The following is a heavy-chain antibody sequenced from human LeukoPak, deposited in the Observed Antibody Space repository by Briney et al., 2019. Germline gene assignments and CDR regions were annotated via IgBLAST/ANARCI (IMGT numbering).Heavy chain of an antibody. CDR2: ISYDANIGSNK. Sequence: PGGSLRLSCVASGFTFSSAWMHWVRQAPGKGLEWVALISYDANIGSNKYYADSVKGRFTISRDNSKNTLYLQMNSLRAEDTAVYYCARDGGYDFWSGYYQDYWGQGTLVTVSS. CDR1: GFTFSSAW. J-gene: IGHJ4*02. CDR3: ARDGGYDFWSGYYQDY. V-gene: IGHV3-30-3*01. D-gene: IGHD3-3*01.